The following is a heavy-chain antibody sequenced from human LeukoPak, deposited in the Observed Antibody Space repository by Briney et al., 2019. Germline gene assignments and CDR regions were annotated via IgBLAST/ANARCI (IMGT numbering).Heavy chain of an antibody. Sequence: SETLSLTCTVSGGSISSSSYYWGWIRQPPGKGLEWIGSIYYSGSTYYNPSLKSRVTISVDTSKNQFSLKLSSVAAADTAVYYCARQGGTTSRLDYWGQGTLVTVSS. CDR1: GGSISSSSYY. V-gene: IGHV4-39*01. J-gene: IGHJ4*02. CDR2: IYYSGST. D-gene: IGHD4-11*01. CDR3: ARQGGTTSRLDY.